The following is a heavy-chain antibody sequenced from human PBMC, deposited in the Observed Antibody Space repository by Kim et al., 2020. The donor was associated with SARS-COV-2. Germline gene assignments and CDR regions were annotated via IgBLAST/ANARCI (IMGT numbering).Heavy chain of an antibody. J-gene: IGHJ2*01. CDR2: ITSSGTTI. CDR3: ATGSTPRPWYFDL. Sequence: GGSLRLSCAASGFTFSDHYMGWFRQAPGKGLEWVSYITSSGTTIYYADSVKGRFTISRDNAKNSLDLQMNSLRAEDTAVYYCATGSTPRPWYFDLWGRGTLVSVSS. V-gene: IGHV3-11*01. CDR1: GFTFSDHY. D-gene: IGHD1-1*01.